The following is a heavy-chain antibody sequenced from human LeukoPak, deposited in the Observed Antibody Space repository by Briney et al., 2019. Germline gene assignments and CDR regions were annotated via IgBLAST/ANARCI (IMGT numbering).Heavy chain of an antibody. J-gene: IGHJ6*03. Sequence: GGSLRLSCAASGFTFSSYSMNWVRQAPGKGLEWVSYICSSSSTIYYADSVKGRFTISRDNAKNSLYLQMNSLRAEDTAVYYCAREQGDFWSGYDYYYYMDVWGKGTTVTVSS. D-gene: IGHD3-3*01. V-gene: IGHV3-48*01. CDR2: ICSSSSTI. CDR3: AREQGDFWSGYDYYYYMDV. CDR1: GFTFSSYS.